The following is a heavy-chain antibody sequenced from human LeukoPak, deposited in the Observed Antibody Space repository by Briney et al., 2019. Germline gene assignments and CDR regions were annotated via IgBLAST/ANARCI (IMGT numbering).Heavy chain of an antibody. CDR3: AKDEVAGTAKWFDP. J-gene: IGHJ5*02. Sequence: GGSLRLSCVVSGFTLRSYAMSWVRQAPGKGLEWVSPISGSTGRTYYADSVKGRFTISGDKSKNTLYLEMNSLRAEDTAVYYCAKDEVAGTAKWFDPWGQGTLVTVSS. CDR2: ISGSTGRT. V-gene: IGHV3-23*01. D-gene: IGHD6-19*01. CDR1: GFTLRSYA.